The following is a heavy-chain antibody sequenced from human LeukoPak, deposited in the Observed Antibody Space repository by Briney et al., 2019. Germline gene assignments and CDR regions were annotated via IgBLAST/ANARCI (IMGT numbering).Heavy chain of an antibody. V-gene: IGHV3-30-3*01. CDR3: ARDGGTAAGIGPFDY. CDR1: GFTFSSYA. D-gene: IGHD6-13*01. J-gene: IGHJ4*02. Sequence: PGGSLRLSCAASGFTFSSYAMHWVRQAPGKGLEWVAVISYDGSNKYYADSVKGRFTISRDNSKNTLYLQMNSLRAEDTAVYYCARDGGTAAGIGPFDYWGQGTLVTVSS. CDR2: ISYDGSNK.